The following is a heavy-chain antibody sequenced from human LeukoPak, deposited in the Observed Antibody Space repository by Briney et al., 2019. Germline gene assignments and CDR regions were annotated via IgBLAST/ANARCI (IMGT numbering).Heavy chain of an antibody. D-gene: IGHD2-2*02. CDR1: GGSFSGYY. CDR3: ARGRGWYCSSTSCYTFRDYYYGMDV. Sequence: SETLSLTCAVYGGSFSGYYWSWIRQPPGKGLEWIGEINHSGSTNYNPSLKSRVTISVDTSKNQFSLKLSSVTAADTAVYYCARGRGWYCSSTSCYTFRDYYYGMDVWGQGTTVTVSS. CDR2: INHSGST. V-gene: IGHV4-34*01. J-gene: IGHJ6*02.